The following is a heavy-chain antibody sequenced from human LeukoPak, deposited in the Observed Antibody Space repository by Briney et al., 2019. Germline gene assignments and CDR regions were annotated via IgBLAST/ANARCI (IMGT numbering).Heavy chain of an antibody. CDR3: ARERYYDFWSGPYYFDY. J-gene: IGHJ4*02. CDR2: IIPMFGTS. D-gene: IGHD3-3*01. CDR1: GGTFSSYA. Sequence: ASVKVSCKASGGTFSSYAINWVRQAPGQGLEWMGGIIPMFGTSNYAQKFQGRVTINADKSTSTAYMELSSLRSEDTAVYYCARERYYDFWSGPYYFDYWGQGTLVTVSS. V-gene: IGHV1-69*06.